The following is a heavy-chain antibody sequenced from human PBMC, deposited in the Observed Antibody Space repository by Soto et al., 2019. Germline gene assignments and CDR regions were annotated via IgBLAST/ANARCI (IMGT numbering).Heavy chain of an antibody. CDR3: ARDASTLTTLWFEP. Sequence: QVQLVESGGGVVQPGRSLRLSCAASGFTFSSYGMHWVRQAPGKGLEWVAVIWYDGSNKYYADSVKGRFTISRDNSKNKLYLQMNSLRAEDTAVYYCARDASTLTTLWFEPWGQGTLVTVSS. CDR2: IWYDGSNK. V-gene: IGHV3-33*01. J-gene: IGHJ5*02. D-gene: IGHD4-17*01. CDR1: GFTFSSYG.